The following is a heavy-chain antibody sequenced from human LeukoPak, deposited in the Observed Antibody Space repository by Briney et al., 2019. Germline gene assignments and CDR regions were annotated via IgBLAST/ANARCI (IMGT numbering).Heavy chain of an antibody. V-gene: IGHV3-23*01. CDR3: AKDLEQWLVRGWAFDI. D-gene: IGHD6-19*01. Sequence: GGSLRLSCASSGFTFSSYAMSWVRQAPGKGLEWVSAISGSGGSTYYADSVKGRFTISRDTSKNTLYLQMNSLRAEDTAVYYWAKDLEQWLVRGWAFDIWGQGTMVTVSS. J-gene: IGHJ3*02. CDR2: ISGSGGST. CDR1: GFTFSSYA.